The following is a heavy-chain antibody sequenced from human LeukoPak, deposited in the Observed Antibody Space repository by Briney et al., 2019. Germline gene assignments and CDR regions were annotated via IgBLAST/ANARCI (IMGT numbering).Heavy chain of an antibody. J-gene: IGHJ4*02. CDR3: AREKNNWNYYFDY. D-gene: IGHD1-7*01. CDR2: ISSSGSTI. V-gene: IGHV3-48*03. Sequence: PGGSLRLSCAASGFTFSSYEIHWVRQAPGKGLEWVSYISSSGSTIYYADSVKGRFTISRDNAKNSLYLQVNSLRAEDTAVYYCAREKNNWNYYFDYWGQGTLVPVSS. CDR1: GFTFSSYE.